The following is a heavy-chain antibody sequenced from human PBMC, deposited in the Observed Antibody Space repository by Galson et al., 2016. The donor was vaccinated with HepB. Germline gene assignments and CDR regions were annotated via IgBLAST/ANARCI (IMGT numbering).Heavy chain of an antibody. J-gene: IGHJ4*02. CDR2: MYSGGVT. Sequence: SLRLSCAVSGFTVNNNYMSWVRPAPGKGLEGVSVMYSGGVTNYRDSVKGRATISRDNSKHILYLQLNSLRVEDTGVYYCATHPEHPHGSSGGQGTLVTVSS. CDR1: GFTVNNNY. D-gene: IGHD1/OR15-1a*01. CDR3: ATHPEHPHGSS. V-gene: IGHV3-66*01.